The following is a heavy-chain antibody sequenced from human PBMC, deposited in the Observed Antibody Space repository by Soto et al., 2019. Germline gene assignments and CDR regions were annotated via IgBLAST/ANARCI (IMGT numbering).Heavy chain of an antibody. D-gene: IGHD2-2*01. CDR3: AKGGQLLTEGGGY. J-gene: IGHJ4*02. Sequence: DVQLVESGGGLVQPGRSLRLSCAASGFTFDDYAMHWVRQAPGKGLEWVSGISWNSGSIGYADSVKGRFTISRDNAKKSLYLQMNSLRAEDTALYYCAKGGQLLTEGGGYWGQGTLVTVSS. CDR2: ISWNSGSI. V-gene: IGHV3-9*01. CDR1: GFTFDDYA.